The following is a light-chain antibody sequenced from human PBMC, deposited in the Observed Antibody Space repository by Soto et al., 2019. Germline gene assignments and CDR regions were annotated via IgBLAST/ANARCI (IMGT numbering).Light chain of an antibody. V-gene: IGKV1-6*01. CDR3: LQDYNFPLT. Sequence: AIQLTQSPSSLSASVGDRVTITCRASQDIAIYLAWYQQKPGEAPKLLIYAASSLQSGVPSRFSGSGSGTDFTLTISSLQPEDFATYYCLQDYNFPLTFGGGTKVDIK. CDR1: QDIAIY. CDR2: AAS. J-gene: IGKJ4*01.